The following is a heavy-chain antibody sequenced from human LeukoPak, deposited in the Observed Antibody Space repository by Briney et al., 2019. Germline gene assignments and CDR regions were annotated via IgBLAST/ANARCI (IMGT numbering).Heavy chain of an antibody. J-gene: IGHJ6*03. CDR1: GGSISSYY. CDR2: IYTSGST. D-gene: IGHD6-6*01. V-gene: IGHV4-4*09. CDR3: ARLLTVAARGYYYYMDV. Sequence: SETLSLTCTVSGGSISSYYWSWIPQPPGKGLEWIGYIYTSGSTNYNPSLKSRVTISVDTSKNQFSLKLSSVTAADTAVYYCARLLTVAARGYYYYMDVWGKGTTVTVSS.